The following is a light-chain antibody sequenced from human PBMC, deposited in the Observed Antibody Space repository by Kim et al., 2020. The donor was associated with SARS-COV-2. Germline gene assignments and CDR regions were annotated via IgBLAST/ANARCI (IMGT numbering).Light chain of an antibody. CDR1: QSVDSY. J-gene: IGKJ1*01. CDR2: GAS. CDR3: QQSKRSPRT. Sequence: ASVGDRVTITCRASQSVDSYFNWYQQRPGKAPKVLIYGASTLQGGVPSRFSGSGSGTEFTLTISSLEPEDFATYFCQQSKRSPRTFGPGTKVDIK. V-gene: IGKV1-39*01.